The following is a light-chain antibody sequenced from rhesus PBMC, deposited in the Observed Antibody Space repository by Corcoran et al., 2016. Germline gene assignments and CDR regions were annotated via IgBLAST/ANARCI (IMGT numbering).Light chain of an antibody. J-gene: IGKJ3*01. CDR3: QQCNSSPFT. CDR1: QDIRNN. CDR2: KAS. V-gene: IGKV1-25*01. Sequence: DIQMTQSPSSLSASVGDRVTLTCQASQDIRNNLAWYQQKPGNVPKLLLYKASTLQSGVPSRFSGCGSGTDFTLPLSSLQSEDFATYSCQQCNSSPFTFGPGTKLEIK.